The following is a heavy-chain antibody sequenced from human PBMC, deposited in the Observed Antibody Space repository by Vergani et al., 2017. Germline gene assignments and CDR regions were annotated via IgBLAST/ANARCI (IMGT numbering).Heavy chain of an antibody. V-gene: IGHV3-30*18. D-gene: IGHD6-6*01. Sequence: QVHLVESGGGVVQPGRSLRLSCAASGFTFSSYGMHWVRQAPGKGLEWVAVISYDGSNKYYADSVKGRFTISRDNSKNTLYLQMNSLRAEDTAVYYCAKDFDVNRPAAPVYWGQGTLVTVSS. CDR2: ISYDGSNK. J-gene: IGHJ4*02. CDR3: AKDFDVNRPAAPVY. CDR1: GFTFSSYG.